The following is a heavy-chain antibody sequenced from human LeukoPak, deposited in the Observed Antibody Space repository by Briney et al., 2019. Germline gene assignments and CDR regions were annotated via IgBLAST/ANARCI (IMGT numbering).Heavy chain of an antibody. CDR1: GGSISSSSYY. D-gene: IGHD2-2*01. Sequence: PSETLSLXCSVSGGSISSSSYYWGWIRQPPGKGLQWIGSIYYSGSTYYNPSLKSRVTMSVDTSKNQFSLKLSSVTAADTAVYYCARICSSTTCHVDYWGQGALVTVSS. CDR2: IYYSGST. CDR3: ARICSSTTCHVDY. V-gene: IGHV4-39*01. J-gene: IGHJ4*02.